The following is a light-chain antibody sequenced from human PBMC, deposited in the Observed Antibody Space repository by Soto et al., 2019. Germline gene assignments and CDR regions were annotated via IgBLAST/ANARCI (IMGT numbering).Light chain of an antibody. Sequence: EILLTQSPATLSLSPGERATLSCRASQSINNNYLAWYQQKPGQATRLLIYGASSRATGIPDRFSGSGSGTDFTLTISRLEPEDFAVYYCQQYGGSPRTFGQGTKVEIK. CDR2: GAS. V-gene: IGKV3-20*01. J-gene: IGKJ1*01. CDR1: QSINNNY. CDR3: QQYGGSPRT.